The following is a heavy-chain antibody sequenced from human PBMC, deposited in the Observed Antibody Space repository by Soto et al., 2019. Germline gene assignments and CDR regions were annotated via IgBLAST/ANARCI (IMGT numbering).Heavy chain of an antibody. Sequence: QVQLVESVGGEVQPGRSLRLSCAASGFTFSSYGMHWVRQAPGKGREWVAVIWYDGSNKYYADSVKGRFTISRDNSKNTLYLQMNSLRAEDTAVYYCASLMGTTKDYWGQGTLVTVSS. CDR3: ASLMGTTKDY. CDR1: GFTFSSYG. J-gene: IGHJ4*02. CDR2: IWYDGSNK. D-gene: IGHD4-17*01. V-gene: IGHV3-33*01.